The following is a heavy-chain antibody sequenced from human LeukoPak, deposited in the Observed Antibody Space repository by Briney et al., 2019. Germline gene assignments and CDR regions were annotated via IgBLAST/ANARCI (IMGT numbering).Heavy chain of an antibody. D-gene: IGHD6-19*01. Sequence: ASVKASCKASGYTFTSYYMLRLRQAPGQGLKWRGIINPSGGSTSFAKKFQGRVTMTRDPSTNTVYMELSSLRSEDTAVYYCARGPIAVAGSKGASAFYIWGQGKMVTGSS. J-gene: IGHJ3*02. CDR1: GYTFTSYY. CDR3: ARGPIAVAGSKGASAFYI. CDR2: INPSGGST. V-gene: IGHV1-46*01.